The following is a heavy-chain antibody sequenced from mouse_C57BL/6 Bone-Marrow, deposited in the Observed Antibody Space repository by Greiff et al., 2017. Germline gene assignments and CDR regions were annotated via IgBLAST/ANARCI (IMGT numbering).Heavy chain of an antibody. D-gene: IGHD2-4*01. V-gene: IGHV1-66*01. Sequence: QVQLQQSGPELVKPGASVKISCKASGYSFTSYYIHWVKQRPGQGLEWIGWIYPGSGNTKYNEKFKGKATLTADTSSSTAYMQLSSLTAEDTAVYDCARGGIVIGWYFGVWGTGTTVTVSS. J-gene: IGHJ1*03. CDR2: IYPGSGNT. CDR3: ARGGIVIGWYFGV. CDR1: GYSFTSYY.